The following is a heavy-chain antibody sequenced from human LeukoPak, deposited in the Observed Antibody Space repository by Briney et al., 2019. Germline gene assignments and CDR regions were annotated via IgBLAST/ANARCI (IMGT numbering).Heavy chain of an antibody. CDR2: ISGSGGAT. D-gene: IGHD3-22*01. Sequence: GGSLRLSCAASGFTFSSYAMNWVRQAPGTGLEWVGSISGSGGATYYTGSVTGRFTISRDNSKNTLYLQINSLRGEDSAVYYCAKDLGSHDSSGYYFDFGGQGTLVTVAS. CDR1: GFTFSSYA. V-gene: IGHV3-23*01. CDR3: AKDLGSHDSSGYYFDF. J-gene: IGHJ4*02.